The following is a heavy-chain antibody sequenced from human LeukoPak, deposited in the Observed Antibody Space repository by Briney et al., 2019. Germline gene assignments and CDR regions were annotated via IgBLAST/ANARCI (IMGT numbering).Heavy chain of an antibody. J-gene: IGHJ1*01. V-gene: IGHV3-23*01. D-gene: IGHD2-15*01. CDR3: ANRGYCSGGSCYWYFQH. CDR2: ISASGNST. CDR1: GFTFSSYW. Sequence: GGSLRLSCAASGFTFSSYWMSWVRQAPGKGLEWVSAISASGNSTYYADSVKDRFTISRDNSKNMLYLQMNSLRAEDTAIYYCANRGYCSGGSCYWYFQHWGQGILVTVSS.